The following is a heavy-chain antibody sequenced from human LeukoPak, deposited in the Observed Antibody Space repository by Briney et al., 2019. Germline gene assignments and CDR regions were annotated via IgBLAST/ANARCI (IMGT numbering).Heavy chain of an antibody. CDR3: ARGPPPDFDY. V-gene: IGHV4-61*02. CDR1: GGSISSGSYY. J-gene: IGHJ4*02. CDR2: IYTSGST. Sequence: KASETLSLTCTVSGGSISSGSYYWSWIRQPAGKGLEWIGRIYTSGSTNYNPSLKSRVTLSVDTSKNQFSLKLSSVTVADTAVYYCARGPPPDFDYWGRGTLVTVSS.